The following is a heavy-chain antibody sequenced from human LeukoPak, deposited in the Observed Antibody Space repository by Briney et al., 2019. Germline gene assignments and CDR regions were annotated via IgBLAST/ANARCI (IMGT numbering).Heavy chain of an antibody. J-gene: IGHJ5*02. D-gene: IGHD5-12*01. CDR1: GGSISSGSYY. CDR2: IYYSGST. CDR3: ARDPRRATGGVNWFDP. V-gene: IGHV4-39*07. Sequence: PSETLSLTCTVSGGSISSGSYYWGWIRQPPGKGLEWIGTIYYSGSTYYNPSLKSRVTISVDTSKNQFSLKLSSVTAADTAVYYCARDPRRATGGVNWFDPWGQGTLVTVSS.